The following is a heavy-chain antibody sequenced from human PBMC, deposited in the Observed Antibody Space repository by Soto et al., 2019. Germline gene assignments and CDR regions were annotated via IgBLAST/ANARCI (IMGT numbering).Heavy chain of an antibody. Sequence: GGSLRLSCAASGFTFSSYAMSWVRQAPGKGLEWVSAISGSGGSTYYADSVKGRFTISRDNSENTLYLQMNSLRAEDTAVYYCAKDPTATTRGYFDCWGQGTLVTVSS. V-gene: IGHV3-23*01. CDR2: ISGSGGST. D-gene: IGHD1-7*01. J-gene: IGHJ4*02. CDR1: GFTFSSYA. CDR3: AKDPTATTRGYFDC.